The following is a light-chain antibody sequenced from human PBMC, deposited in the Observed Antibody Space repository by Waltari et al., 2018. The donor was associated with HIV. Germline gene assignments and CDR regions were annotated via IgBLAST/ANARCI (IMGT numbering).Light chain of an antibody. Sequence: SSELTQDPAVSVALGQTVRITCQGDSLRKYSANWYQQKPGKAPVLVMYGKSNYASGIPDRFSGSTSGDTASLTIPGAQAEDEADYYCDSRDSNDIHHVFGTGTKVTV. CDR3: DSRDSNDIHHV. CDR1: SLRKYS. V-gene: IGLV3-19*01. CDR2: GKS. J-gene: IGLJ1*01.